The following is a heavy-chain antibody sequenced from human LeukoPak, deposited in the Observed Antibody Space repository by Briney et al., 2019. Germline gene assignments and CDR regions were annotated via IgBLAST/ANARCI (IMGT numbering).Heavy chain of an antibody. J-gene: IGHJ4*02. V-gene: IGHV3-23*01. CDR2: IRSGGGGT. Sequence: PGGSLRLSCAASGFTFSNYAMIWVRQAPGRGLEWVSAIRSGGGGTLYADSVKGRFTISRDNSKNTLFLQMNNMRAEDTAVYYCAREAIVGVVVAATDYYFDYWGQGTLVTVSS. CDR3: AREAIVGVVVAATDYYFDY. CDR1: GFTFSNYA. D-gene: IGHD2-15*01.